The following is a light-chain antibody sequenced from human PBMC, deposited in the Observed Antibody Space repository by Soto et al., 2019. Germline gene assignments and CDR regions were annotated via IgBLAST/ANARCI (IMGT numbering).Light chain of an antibody. CDR2: DTS. J-gene: IGKJ5*01. V-gene: IGKV3-11*01. CDR3: QQRSNWPPIT. CDR1: QSVSSY. Sequence: FVFTQSPATLSLSPGERATLSCRASQSVSSYLAWYQQKPGQAPRLLIYDTSNRATGVPARFSGSGSGTDFTLTISSLEPEDFAVYYCQQRSNWPPITFGQGTRLEIK.